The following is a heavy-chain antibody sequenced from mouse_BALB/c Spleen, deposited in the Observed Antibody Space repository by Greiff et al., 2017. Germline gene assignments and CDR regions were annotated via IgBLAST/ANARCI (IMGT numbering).Heavy chain of an antibody. CDR2: IYWDDDK. V-gene: IGHV8-12*01. Sequence: QVTLKVSGPGILQPSQTLSLTCSFSGFSLSTSGMGVSWIRQPSGKGLEWLAHIYWDDDKRYNPSLKSRLTISKDTSRNQVFLKITSVDTADTATYYCARRADRYDEAFDYWGQGTTLTVSS. D-gene: IGHD2-14*01. CDR1: GFSLSTSGMG. J-gene: IGHJ2*01. CDR3: ARRADRYDEAFDY.